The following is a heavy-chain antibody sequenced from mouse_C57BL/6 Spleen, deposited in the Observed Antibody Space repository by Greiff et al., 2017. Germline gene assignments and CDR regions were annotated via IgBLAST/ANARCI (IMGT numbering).Heavy chain of an antibody. J-gene: IGHJ4*01. CDR3: ARGGAIYDYDGADAMDY. V-gene: IGHV1-82*01. Sequence: VQLQPSGPELVKPGASVKISCKASGYAFSSSWMNWVKQRPGKGLEWIGRIYPGDGDTNYNGKFKGKATLTADKSSSTAYMQLSSLTSEDSAVYFCARGGAIYDYDGADAMDYWGQGTSVTVSS. CDR2: IYPGDGDT. D-gene: IGHD2-4*01. CDR1: GYAFSSSW.